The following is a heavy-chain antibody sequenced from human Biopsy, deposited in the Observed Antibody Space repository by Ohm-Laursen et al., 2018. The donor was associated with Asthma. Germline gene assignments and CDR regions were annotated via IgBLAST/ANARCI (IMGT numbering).Heavy chain of an antibody. V-gene: IGHV1-18*01. CDR1: GYSFTNYG. Sequence: SVKVSCKTSGYSFTNYGISWVRQAPGQGPEWMGWVNPYNGNTNYAQKFEGRVTLTKDTSTTTAYMELRTLTSDDTAVYYCARGQKSAGDRWFDPWGQGTLVTVSS. CDR2: VNPYNGNT. J-gene: IGHJ5*02. CDR3: ARGQKSAGDRWFDP. D-gene: IGHD6-13*01.